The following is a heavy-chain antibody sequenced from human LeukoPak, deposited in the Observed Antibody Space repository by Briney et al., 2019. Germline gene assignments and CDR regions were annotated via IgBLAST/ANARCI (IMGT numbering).Heavy chain of an antibody. Sequence: SETLSLTCTVSGGSISTYYWSWIRQPPGKGLEWIGYIYHSGSTNYNPSLKSRVTISVDTSQNQFYLKLSSVTAADTAVYYCARVLFESSGYPRDNAFGIWGQGTMVTVSS. D-gene: IGHD3-22*01. CDR1: GGSISTYY. CDR2: IYHSGST. V-gene: IGHV4-59*01. J-gene: IGHJ3*02. CDR3: ARVLFESSGYPRDNAFGI.